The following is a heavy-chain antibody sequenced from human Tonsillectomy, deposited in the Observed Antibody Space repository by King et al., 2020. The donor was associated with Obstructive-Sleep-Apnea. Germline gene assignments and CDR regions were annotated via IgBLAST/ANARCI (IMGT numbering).Heavy chain of an antibody. V-gene: IGHV4-59*08. Sequence: VQLQESGPGLVKPSETLSLTCIGSGGSISGYYWSWIRQPPGKGLEWVGYIYYSGSANYNPSLKSRVIISVDTSKNQFALNLSSVTAADTAVYYCARQQYYYYGMDVYGQGTTVTVSS. CDR2: IYYSGSA. CDR3: ARQQYYYYGMDV. J-gene: IGHJ6*02. CDR1: GGSISGYY.